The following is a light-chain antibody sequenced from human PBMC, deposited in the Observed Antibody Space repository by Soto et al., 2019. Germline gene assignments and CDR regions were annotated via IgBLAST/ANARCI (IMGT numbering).Light chain of an antibody. Sequence: DIQMTQSPSSLSASLGDRVTITCRASQGIGIYLAWFQQRPGKVPKLLIYAASTLQSGVPSRFSGSGSGTDFTHTISSLQPEDVATYYGQRTYNAPITFGQGTRLEIK. V-gene: IGKV1-27*01. CDR3: QRTYNAPIT. CDR2: AAS. CDR1: QGIGIY. J-gene: IGKJ5*01.